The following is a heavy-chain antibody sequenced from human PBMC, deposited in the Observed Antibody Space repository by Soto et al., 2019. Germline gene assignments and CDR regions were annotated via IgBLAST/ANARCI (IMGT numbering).Heavy chain of an antibody. D-gene: IGHD1-1*01. J-gene: IGHJ3*02. CDR2: MSHSGGT. V-gene: IGHV4-61*01. CDR1: GGSVNSGNYY. Sequence: PSECLSLTCAVFGGSVNSGNYYWSWIRQPPGKGLEWIGEMSHSGGTHFNPSLKSRVTISVDTSKNQFSLKMSSVTAADTALYYCARVERGTATTVVDAFDIWGPGTMVTVSS. CDR3: ARVERGTATTVVDAFDI.